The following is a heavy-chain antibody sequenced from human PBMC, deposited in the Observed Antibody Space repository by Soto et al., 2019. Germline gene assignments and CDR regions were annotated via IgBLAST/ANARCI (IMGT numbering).Heavy chain of an antibody. V-gene: IGHV4-30-4*01. CDR2: IYKSAAT. Sequence: SETLSLTCSVSGDSISTVDYFWACIRQPPGQALEYIGYIYKSAATYYNPSFESRVAISLDTSKSQFSLNVTSVTAADTAVYFCARGRYCLTGRCFPNWFDSWGQGTLVTVSS. CDR3: ARGRYCLTGRCFPNWFDS. J-gene: IGHJ5*01. D-gene: IGHD2-15*01. CDR1: GDSISTVDYF.